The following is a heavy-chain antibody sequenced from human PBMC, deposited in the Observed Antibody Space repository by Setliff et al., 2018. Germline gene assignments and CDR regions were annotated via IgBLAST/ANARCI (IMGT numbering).Heavy chain of an antibody. CDR2: INYSGIT. CDR3: ARLPGYCNGGNCYGYYTFDI. Sequence: PSETLSLTCSVSGDSISSSSYYWGWIRQPPGKGLEWIRSINYSGITYYSPSLKSRVIVSVDTSKNQFSLKLSSVTAADTAVYYCARLPGYCNGGNCYGYYTFDIWGQGTMVTVSS. J-gene: IGHJ3*02. V-gene: IGHV4-39*01. CDR1: GDSISSSSYY. D-gene: IGHD2-15*01.